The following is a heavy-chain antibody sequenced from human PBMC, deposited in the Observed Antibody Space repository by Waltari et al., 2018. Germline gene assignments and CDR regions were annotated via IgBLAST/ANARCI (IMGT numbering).Heavy chain of an antibody. Sequence: QVQLVQSGAEVKKPGASVKVSCKASGYTFTGYYMHWVRQAPGQGLEWMGWINPNSGGTNYAQKFQGRVTMTRDTSISTAYMELSRLRSDDTAVYYCARDIARIAVAGTFDYWGQGTLVTVSS. CDR2: INPNSGGT. J-gene: IGHJ4*02. D-gene: IGHD6-19*01. CDR1: GYTFTGYY. V-gene: IGHV1-2*02. CDR3: ARDIARIAVAGTFDY.